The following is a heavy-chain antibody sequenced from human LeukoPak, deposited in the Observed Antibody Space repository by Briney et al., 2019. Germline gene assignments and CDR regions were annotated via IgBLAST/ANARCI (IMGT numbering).Heavy chain of an antibody. CDR2: ISVSGNT. CDR1: GFTLSSYA. D-gene: IGHD5-18*01. CDR3: ARDTARPHGGDWFDP. V-gene: IGHV3-23*01. J-gene: IGHJ5*02. Sequence: GGSLRLSCAASGFTLSSYAMSWVRQGPGKGLEWVSAISVSGNTYHADSVKGRFNISRDNSKNTLYLQMNSLRPEDTAIYYCARDTARPHGGDWFDPWGQGTLVTVSS.